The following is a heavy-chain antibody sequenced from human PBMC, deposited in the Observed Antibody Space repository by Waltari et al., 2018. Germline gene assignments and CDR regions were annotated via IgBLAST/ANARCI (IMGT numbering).Heavy chain of an antibody. CDR2: IYYSGST. CDR3: ARDRRRNIVATIKAVDI. V-gene: IGHV4-39*07. D-gene: IGHD5-12*01. CDR1: GGSISSSSYY. J-gene: IGHJ3*02. Sequence: QLQLQESGPGLVKPSETLSLTCTFSGGSISSSSYYWGWIRQPPWKGRELIGSIYYSGSTDYNPALKSRVTISVDTSKNQFSLKRSSVTAADTAVYYCARDRRRNIVATIKAVDIWGQGTMVTVSS.